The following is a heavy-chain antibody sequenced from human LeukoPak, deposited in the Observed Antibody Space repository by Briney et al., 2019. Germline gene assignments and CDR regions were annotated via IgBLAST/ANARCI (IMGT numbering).Heavy chain of an antibody. D-gene: IGHD2-8*01. CDR2: IWYDGSNK. J-gene: IGHJ6*02. CDR1: GFTFSSYG. Sequence: GGSLRLSCAASGFTFSSYGMHWVRQAPGKGLEWVAVIWYDGSNKYYADSVKGRFTISRDNSKNTLYLQMNSLRAEDTAVYYCARGERCTNGVCPPDYYHYGMDVWGQGTTVTVSS. V-gene: IGHV3-33*01. CDR3: ARGERCTNGVCPPDYYHYGMDV.